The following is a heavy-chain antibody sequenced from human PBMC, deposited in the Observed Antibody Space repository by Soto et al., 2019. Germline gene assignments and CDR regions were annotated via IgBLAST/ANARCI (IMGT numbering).Heavy chain of an antibody. CDR3: TRWNGDADY. V-gene: IGHV3-23*01. CDR2: VSGGSGTT. J-gene: IGHJ4*02. D-gene: IGHD1-1*01. CDR1: GVSYSTYG. Sequence: EVQLLESGGGLVQPVGSLRLSGAVSGVSYSTYGVTWVRQAPGKGLEWVSGVSGGSGTTHYKDSVRGRLTVTGDNSKNTVYLEMNSLRLEDTAVYSCTRWNGDADYWGQGTMVTVSS.